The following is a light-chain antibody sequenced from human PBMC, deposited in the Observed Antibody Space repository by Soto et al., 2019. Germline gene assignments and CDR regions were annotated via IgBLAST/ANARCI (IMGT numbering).Light chain of an antibody. J-gene: IGKJ5*01. Sequence: EIVLTQSPGTLSLSPGERATLSCRASQSVSSSYLAWYQQRPGQAPRLLLYGVSSRATGIPDRFSGSGSGTDFTLAISRVEPEDFAVYLCQQYADSPITFGQGTRLEIK. CDR3: QQYADSPIT. CDR2: GVS. V-gene: IGKV3-20*01. CDR1: QSVSSSY.